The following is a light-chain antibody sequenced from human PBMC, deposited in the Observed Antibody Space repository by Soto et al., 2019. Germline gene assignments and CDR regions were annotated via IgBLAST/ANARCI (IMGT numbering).Light chain of an antibody. CDR3: QQYGSSPPT. Sequence: IVLTQSPGTLSLSPGARATLSCRASQSVSTNSLAWYQQRPGQAPRLLIYGASSRAPGIPDRFSGGGSGTAFTLTITRLEPEDFAVYHCQQYGSSPPTFGQGTKVDIK. CDR2: GAS. V-gene: IGKV3-20*01. CDR1: QSVSTNS. J-gene: IGKJ1*01.